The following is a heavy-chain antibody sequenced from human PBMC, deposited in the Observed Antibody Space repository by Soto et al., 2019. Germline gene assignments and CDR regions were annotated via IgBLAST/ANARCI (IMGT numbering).Heavy chain of an antibody. CDR3: ARESQAYHLIPNFYYYYGMDV. CDR2: ISAYNRNP. D-gene: IGHD2-2*01. V-gene: IGHV1-18*04. Sequence: QVQLVQSGGEVKKPGASVRVSCKASGYTFNIYGISWVRQAPGQGLEWVGWISAYNRNPHYGPKFEGRVTLTTDTPTNTAYMELRSLRSDDTAVYYCARESQAYHLIPNFYYYYGMDVWGQGTTVTVSS. J-gene: IGHJ6*02. CDR1: GYTFNIYG.